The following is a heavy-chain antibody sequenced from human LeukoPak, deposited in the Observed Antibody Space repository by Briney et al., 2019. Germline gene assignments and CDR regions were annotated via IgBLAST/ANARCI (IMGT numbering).Heavy chain of an antibody. D-gene: IGHD3-9*01. V-gene: IGHV4-59*13. J-gene: IGHJ5*02. CDR1: GCSISSYY. CDR2: IYYSGST. Sequence: SETLFPTCTASGCSISSYYWRWIRQPPGKGLEWIGYIYYSGSTNYNPSLKSRVTISVDTSKNQFSLKLSSVTAADTAVYYCARSLLRYFGWLLGSWGRGTLVTVSS. CDR3: ARSLLRYFGWLLGS.